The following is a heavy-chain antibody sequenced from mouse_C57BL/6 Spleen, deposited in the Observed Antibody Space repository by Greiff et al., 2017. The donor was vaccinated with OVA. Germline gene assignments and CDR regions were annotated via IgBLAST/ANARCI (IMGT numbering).Heavy chain of an antibody. V-gene: IGHV14-1*01. J-gene: IGHJ2*01. CDR3: TAAQATPFDY. CDR1: GFNIKDYY. CDR2: IDPEDGDT. Sequence: VQLQQSGAELVRPGASVKLSCTASGFNIKDYYMHWVKQRPEQGLEWIGRIDPEDGDTEYAPKFQGKATMTADTTSNTAYLQLSSLTSEDTAVYYCTAAQATPFDYWGQGTTLTVSS. D-gene: IGHD3-2*02.